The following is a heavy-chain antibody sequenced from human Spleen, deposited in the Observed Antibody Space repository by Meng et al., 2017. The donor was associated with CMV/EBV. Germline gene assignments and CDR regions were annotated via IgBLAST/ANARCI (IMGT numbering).Heavy chain of an antibody. CDR3: ARDHTYYYESSGEFDY. V-gene: IGHV3-30*04. D-gene: IGHD3-22*01. Sequence: GESLQISCAASGFTFSSYAMHWVRQAPGQGLEWVAVISYDGSNKYYADSVKVRFTISRDNSKNTLYLQMNSLRAEDTAVYYCARDHTYYYESSGEFDYWGQGTLVTVSS. CDR1: GFTFSSYA. J-gene: IGHJ4*02. CDR2: ISYDGSNK.